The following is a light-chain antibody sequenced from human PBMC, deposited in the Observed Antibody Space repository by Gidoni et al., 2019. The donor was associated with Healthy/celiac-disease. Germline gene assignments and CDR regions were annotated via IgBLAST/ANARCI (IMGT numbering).Light chain of an antibody. V-gene: IGKV3-20*01. Sequence: EIVLTQSPGPLSLSPGERATLSCRASQSVSSSYLAWYQQKPGQAPRLLIYGASSRATGIPDRFSGSGSGTDFTLTISRLEPEDFAVYYCQQYGSSPYSFXQXTKLEIK. CDR1: QSVSSSY. CDR3: QQYGSSPYS. CDR2: GAS. J-gene: IGKJ2*03.